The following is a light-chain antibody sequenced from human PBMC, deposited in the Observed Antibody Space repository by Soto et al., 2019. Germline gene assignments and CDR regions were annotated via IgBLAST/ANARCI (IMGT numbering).Light chain of an antibody. J-gene: IGKJ3*01. CDR1: QSISNY. Sequence: DIQMTQSPSTLSASVGDRVTITCRASQSISNYVNWYQQKPGKAPKLLIYAASSLQSGVPSRFSGSGSGTDFTLTISSLQPEDFATYYCQQSYSTPLTFGPGTKVDIK. CDR3: QQSYSTPLT. V-gene: IGKV1-39*01. CDR2: AAS.